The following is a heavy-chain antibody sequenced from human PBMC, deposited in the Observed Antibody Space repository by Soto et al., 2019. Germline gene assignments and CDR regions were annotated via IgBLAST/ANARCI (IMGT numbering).Heavy chain of an antibody. CDR1: GYSFTSYW. J-gene: IGHJ6*02. CDR2: IYPGDSDT. CDR3: ARATVPERYVMAV. Sequence: GESLKISCKGSGYSFTSYWIGWVRQMPGKGLEWMGIIYPGDSDTRYSPSFQGQVTISADKSISTAYLQWSSLKASDTAMYYCARATVPERYVMAVWGQGTTVTVSS. D-gene: IGHD4-4*01. V-gene: IGHV5-51*01.